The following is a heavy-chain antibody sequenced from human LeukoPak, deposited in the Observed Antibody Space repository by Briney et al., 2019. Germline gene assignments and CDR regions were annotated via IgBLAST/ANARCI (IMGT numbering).Heavy chain of an antibody. D-gene: IGHD3-9*01. CDR3: AREYLRYFDWFKTTNWFDP. CDR2: INHSGST. CDR1: GWTFSGYY. J-gene: IGHJ5*02. V-gene: IGHV4-34*01. Sequence: SETLSLTCAVYGWTFSGYYWNWIRQPPGKGLEWIGEINHSGSTNYNPSLKSRVTISVDTSKNKFSLKLSSVTAADTAVYYCAREYLRYFDWFKTTNWFDPWGQGTLVTVSS.